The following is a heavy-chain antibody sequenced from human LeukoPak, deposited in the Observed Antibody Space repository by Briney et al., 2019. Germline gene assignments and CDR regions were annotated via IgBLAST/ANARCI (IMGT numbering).Heavy chain of an antibody. CDR3: ARGGIAVAGNIDY. CDR2: IYHSGST. Sequence: SQTLSLTCAVSGGSISSGGYSWSWIRQPPGKVLEWIGYIYHSGSTYYNPSLKSRVTISVDRSKNQFSLKLSSVTAADTAVYYCARGGIAVAGNIDYWGQGTLVTVSS. D-gene: IGHD6-19*01. V-gene: IGHV4-30-2*01. CDR1: GGSISSGGYS. J-gene: IGHJ4*02.